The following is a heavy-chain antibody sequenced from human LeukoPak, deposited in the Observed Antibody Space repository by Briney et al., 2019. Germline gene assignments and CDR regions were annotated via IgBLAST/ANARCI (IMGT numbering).Heavy chain of an antibody. V-gene: IGHV3-23*01. CDR2: ISGSGGST. CDR3: ARQGVTMVRGVIITTPYFDY. J-gene: IGHJ4*02. Sequence: GGSLRLSCAASGFTFSSYAMSWVRQAPGKGLEWVSAISGSGGSTYYADSVKGRFTISRDNSKNTLYLQMNSLRAVDTAVYYCARQGVTMVRGVIITTPYFDYWGQGTLVTVSS. D-gene: IGHD3-10*01. CDR1: GFTFSSYA.